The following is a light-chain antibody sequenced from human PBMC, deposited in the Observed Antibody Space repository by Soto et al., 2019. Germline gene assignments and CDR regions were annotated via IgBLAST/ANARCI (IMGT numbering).Light chain of an antibody. J-gene: IGKJ1*01. Sequence: EVVLPQSPATLSLSPEESATLSSSARQSVRSYLAWYQQKPGQAPRLLIYGASNRATGIPARFSGSGSGTDFTLTISSLEPEDFAVYYCQQYGSSPWTFGQGTKVDIK. CDR2: GAS. CDR1: QSVRSY. CDR3: QQYGSSPWT. V-gene: IGKV3-11*01.